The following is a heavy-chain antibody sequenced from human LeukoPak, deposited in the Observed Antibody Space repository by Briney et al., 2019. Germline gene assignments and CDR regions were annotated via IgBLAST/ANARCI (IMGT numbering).Heavy chain of an antibody. Sequence: PGGSLRLSCAASGFTLSSYAMTWVRQAPGKGLQWVSTISVSGENTYYADSVKGRFTISRDISKSTLYLQMNSLRDEDTAVYYCAKYGSGSYYNGLYWGQGTLVTVSS. CDR3: AKYGSGSYYNGLY. V-gene: IGHV3-23*01. D-gene: IGHD3-10*01. CDR2: ISVSGENT. CDR1: GFTLSSYA. J-gene: IGHJ4*02.